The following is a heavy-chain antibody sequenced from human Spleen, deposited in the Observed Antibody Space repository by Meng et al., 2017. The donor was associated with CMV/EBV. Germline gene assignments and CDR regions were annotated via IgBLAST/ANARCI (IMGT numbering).Heavy chain of an antibody. Sequence: GESLKISCEASGLTFSSYGMSWVRQAPGKGLEWVSAIGASAGGTYYADSVKGRFTISRDNAKNTLYLQMNSLRAEDTAVYYCGKYSAVGERLYYFDYWGQGTLVTVSS. J-gene: IGHJ4*02. CDR1: GLTFSSYG. V-gene: IGHV3-23*01. CDR2: IGASAGGT. D-gene: IGHD2-21*01. CDR3: GKYSAVGERLYYFDY.